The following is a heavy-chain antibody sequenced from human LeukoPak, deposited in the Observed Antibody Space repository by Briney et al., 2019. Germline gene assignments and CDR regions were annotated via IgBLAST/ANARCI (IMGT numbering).Heavy chain of an antibody. CDR2: ISSSSSTI. CDR1: GFTFSSYS. Sequence: GGSLRLSCAASGFTFSSYSMNWVRQAPGKGLEWVSYISSSSSTIYYADSVRGRFTISRDNAKNSLYLRMNSLSAEDTAMYYCAREGSAFDPWGQGTLVTVSS. J-gene: IGHJ5*02. V-gene: IGHV3-48*01. CDR3: AREGSAFDP. D-gene: IGHD1-26*01.